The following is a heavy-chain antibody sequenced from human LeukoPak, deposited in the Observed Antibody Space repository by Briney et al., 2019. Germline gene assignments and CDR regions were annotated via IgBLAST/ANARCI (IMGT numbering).Heavy chain of an antibody. Sequence: PSETLSLTCAVYGGSFSGYYWSWIRQPPGKGLEWIGEINHSGSTNYNPSLKSRVTISVDTSKNQFSLKLSSVTAADTAVYYCARGLSHATFWRGYYRPSDGMGVWGQGTTVTVSS. CDR3: ARGLSHATFWRGYYRPSDGMGV. CDR2: INHSGST. V-gene: IGHV4-34*01. CDR1: GGSFSGYY. J-gene: IGHJ6*02. D-gene: IGHD3-3*01.